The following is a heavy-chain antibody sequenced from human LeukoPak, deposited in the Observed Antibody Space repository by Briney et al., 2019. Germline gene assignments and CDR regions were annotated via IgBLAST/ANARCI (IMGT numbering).Heavy chain of an antibody. V-gene: IGHV4-39*07. CDR1: GGSISSSSYY. CDR3: AGTVAGLRSIDY. CDR2: IYYSGST. D-gene: IGHD6-19*01. J-gene: IGHJ4*02. Sequence: SETLSLTCTVSGGSISSSSYYLGWIRQPPGKGLEWIGSIYYSGSTYYNPSLKSRVTISVDKSKNQFSLKLSSVTAADTAVYYCAGTVAGLRSIDYWGQGTLVTVSS.